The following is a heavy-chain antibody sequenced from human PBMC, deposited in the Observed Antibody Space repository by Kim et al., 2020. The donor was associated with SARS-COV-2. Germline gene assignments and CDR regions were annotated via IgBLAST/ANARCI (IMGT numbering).Heavy chain of an antibody. J-gene: IGHJ4*02. CDR2: INHSGST. CDR1: GGSFSGYY. Sequence: SETLSLTCAVYGGSFSGYYWSWIRQPPGKGLEWIGEINHSGSTNYNPSLKSRVTISVDTSKNQFSLKLSSVTAADTAVYYCARGPVPPPGGEFDYWGQGTMVTVSS. D-gene: IGHD3-10*01. V-gene: IGHV4-34*01. CDR3: ARGPVPPPGGEFDY.